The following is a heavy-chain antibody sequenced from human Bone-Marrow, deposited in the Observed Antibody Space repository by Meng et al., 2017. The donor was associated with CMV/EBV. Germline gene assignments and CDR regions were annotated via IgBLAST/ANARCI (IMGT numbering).Heavy chain of an antibody. CDR3: ARGGAVAGREAN. CDR2: IYHSGST. CDR1: GYSISSGYY. V-gene: IGHV4-38-2*02. D-gene: IGHD6-19*01. Sequence: SETLSLTCTVSGYSISSGYYWGWIRQPPGKGLEWIGSIYHSGSTYYNPSLKSRVTISVDTSKNQFPLKLSPVTAADTAVYYCARGGAVAGREANWGQGTLVTASS. J-gene: IGHJ4*02.